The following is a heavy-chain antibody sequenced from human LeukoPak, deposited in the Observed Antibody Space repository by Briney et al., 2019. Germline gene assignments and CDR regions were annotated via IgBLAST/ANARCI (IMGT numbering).Heavy chain of an antibody. Sequence: SETLSLTCTVSGGSISSGSYYWSWIRQPAGKGLEWIGRIYTSGSTNYNPSLKSRVTISIDTSKNQFSLKLSSVTAADTAVYYCARETTAAAGTGFDYWGQGTTVTVSS. V-gene: IGHV4-61*02. CDR1: GGSISSGSYY. J-gene: IGHJ4*03. D-gene: IGHD6-13*01. CDR2: IYTSGST. CDR3: ARETTAAAGTGFDY.